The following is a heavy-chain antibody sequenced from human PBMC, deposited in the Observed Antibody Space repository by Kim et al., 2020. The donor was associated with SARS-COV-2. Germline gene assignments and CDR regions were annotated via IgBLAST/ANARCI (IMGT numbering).Heavy chain of an antibody. D-gene: IGHD3-10*01. V-gene: IGHV3-74*01. CDR3: ARGSGNFGDFDY. Sequence: THHADSVQGRFNLYRENAKNKMYLQMNSLRAEDTAVYYCARGSGNFGDFDYWGQGTLVTVSS. CDR2: T. J-gene: IGHJ4*02.